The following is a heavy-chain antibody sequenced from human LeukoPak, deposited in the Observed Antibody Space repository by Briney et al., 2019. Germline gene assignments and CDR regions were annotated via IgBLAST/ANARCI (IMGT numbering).Heavy chain of an antibody. Sequence: SETLSLTCTVSGGSISYYYWSWIRQPAGKGLEWIGRIYTSGSTNYNPSLKSRVTMSVDTSKNHCSLKRSSVTAAETAVYYCARHLRWTTLDYWGQGTLVTVSS. J-gene: IGHJ4*02. D-gene: IGHD3/OR15-3a*01. V-gene: IGHV4-4*07. CDR1: GGSISYYY. CDR2: IYTSGST. CDR3: ARHLRWTTLDY.